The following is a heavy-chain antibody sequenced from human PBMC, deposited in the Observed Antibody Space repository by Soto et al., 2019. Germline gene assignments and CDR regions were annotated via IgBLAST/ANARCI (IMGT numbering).Heavy chain of an antibody. J-gene: IGHJ6*02. CDR1: EFTFSSYS. CDR3: ARDSGFHYGMEV. D-gene: IGHD2-21*01. V-gene: IGHV3-21*01. Sequence: GWSLRLSCTASEFTFSSYSMNWVLQAPCKGLECVSSISSSSYIYYADSVKGRFTISRDNAKNSLYLQMNSLRAEDTAVYYCARDSGFHYGMEVWGQGTTVTVSS. CDR2: ISSSSYI.